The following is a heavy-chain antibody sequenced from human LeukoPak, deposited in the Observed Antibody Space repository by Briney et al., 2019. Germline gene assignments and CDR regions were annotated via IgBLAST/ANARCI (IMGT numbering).Heavy chain of an antibody. D-gene: IGHD1-1*01. J-gene: IGHJ4*02. CDR3: ARERQLERLAFGKEGSAFDY. V-gene: IGHV3-21*01. Sequence: GGSLRLSCAASGITFNSYTMNWVRQAPGKGLEWVSSISSSSSYIYYAASVKSRFTISRDNAKNSLYLQMNRLRAEDTAVYYCARERQLERLAFGKEGSAFDYWGQGTLVTVSS. CDR2: ISSSSSYI. CDR1: GITFNSYT.